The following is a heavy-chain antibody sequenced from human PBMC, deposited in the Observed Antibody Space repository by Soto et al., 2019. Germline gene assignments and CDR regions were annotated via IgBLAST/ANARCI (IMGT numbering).Heavy chain of an antibody. Sequence: QMQLVESGGGVVQPGRSLRLSCAASGFTFSSYAMHWVRQAPGKGLEWVAVISYDGSNKYYADSVKGRFTISRDNSKNTLYLQMNSLRAEDTAVYYCARTGGLHYWGQGTLVTVSS. CDR1: GFTFSSYA. CDR2: ISYDGSNK. J-gene: IGHJ4*02. CDR3: ARTGGLHY. D-gene: IGHD5-12*01. V-gene: IGHV3-30-3*01.